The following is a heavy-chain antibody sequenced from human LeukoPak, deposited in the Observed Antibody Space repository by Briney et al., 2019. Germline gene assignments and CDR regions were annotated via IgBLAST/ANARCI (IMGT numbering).Heavy chain of an antibody. CDR2: VNTKGET. V-gene: IGHV4-4*09. Sequence: SETLSLTCTVSGVSMSAFQWSWVRQSPEKGLEWIGCVNTKGETNYNPSLKSRVITSVDTTKSQFSLRLTSVTAADTAVYYCATSNDAKIAPFDHWGQGALVTVSS. CDR1: GVSMSAFQ. J-gene: IGHJ4*02. CDR3: ATSNDAKIAPFDH. D-gene: IGHD2-8*01.